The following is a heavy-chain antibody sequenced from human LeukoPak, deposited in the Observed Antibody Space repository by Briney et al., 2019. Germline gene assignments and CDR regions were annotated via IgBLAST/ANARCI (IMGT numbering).Heavy chain of an antibody. V-gene: IGHV4-59*01. Sequence: SETLSLTCTVSGGSISYYYWSWIRQPPGKGLEWIGYIYYSGSTNYNPSLKSRVTISVDTSKNQFSLNLTSVTTADTAVYYCARHPGAYDAFDIWGQGTMVTVSS. CDR1: GGSISYYY. CDR3: ARHPGAYDAFDI. J-gene: IGHJ3*02. CDR2: IYYSGST. D-gene: IGHD7-27*01.